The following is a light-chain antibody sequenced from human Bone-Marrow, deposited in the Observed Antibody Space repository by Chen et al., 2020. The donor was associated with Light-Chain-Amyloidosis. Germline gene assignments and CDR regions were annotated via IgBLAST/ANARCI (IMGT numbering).Light chain of an antibody. Sequence: SYVLTPPSSVSVAPGQTATIACGGNNIGPTSVHWYQQTPGQAPLLVVYDDSDRPSGIPERLYGSNSGNKATLTISRVEAGDEADYYCQVWDRSSDRPVFGGGTKLTVL. CDR2: DDS. CDR1: NIGPTS. CDR3: QVWDRSSDRPV. V-gene: IGLV3-21*02. J-gene: IGLJ3*02.